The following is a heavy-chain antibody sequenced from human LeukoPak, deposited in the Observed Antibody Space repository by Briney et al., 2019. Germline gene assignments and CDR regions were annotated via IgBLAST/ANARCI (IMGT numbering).Heavy chain of an antibody. CDR1: GFTFSSYA. J-gene: IGHJ4*02. CDR2: IRSTSTI. D-gene: IGHD1-20*01. V-gene: IGHV3-48*02. CDR3: ARDRVTGTSRGSEIDY. Sequence: PGGSLRLSCAASGFTFSSYAMSWVRQAPGKGLECVSYIRSTSTIYYADSVKGRFTISRDNAKNSLYLQMNSLRDEDTAVYYCARDRVTGTSRGSEIDYWGQGTLVTVSS.